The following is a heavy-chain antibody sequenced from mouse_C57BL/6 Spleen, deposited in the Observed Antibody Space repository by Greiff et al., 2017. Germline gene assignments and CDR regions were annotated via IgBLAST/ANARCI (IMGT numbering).Heavy chain of an antibody. CDR3: ARDSYYYGSSYLDY. D-gene: IGHD1-1*01. Sequence: EVHLVESGGDLVKPGGSLKLSCAASGFTFSSYGMSWVRQTPDKRLEWVATISSGGSYTYYPDSVTGRFTISRDNAKNTLYLQMSSLKSEDTAMYYCARDSYYYGSSYLDYWGQGTTLTVSS. CDR1: GFTFSSYG. CDR2: ISSGGSYT. J-gene: IGHJ2*01. V-gene: IGHV5-6*01.